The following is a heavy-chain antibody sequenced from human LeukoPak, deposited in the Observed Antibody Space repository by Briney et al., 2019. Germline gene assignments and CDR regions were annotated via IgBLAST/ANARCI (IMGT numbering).Heavy chain of an antibody. CDR2: INHSGGT. J-gene: IGHJ5*02. CDR1: GGSFSGYY. V-gene: IGHV4-34*01. D-gene: IGHD3-9*01. CDR3: ARAYYDILTGYYGVHWFAP. Sequence: SETLSLTCAVYGGSFSGYYWSWIRQPPGKGLEWIGEINHSGGTNYNPSLKSRVTISVGTSKNQFSLKLSSVTAAATAVYYCARAYYDILTGYYGVHWFAPWGQGTPVTVSS.